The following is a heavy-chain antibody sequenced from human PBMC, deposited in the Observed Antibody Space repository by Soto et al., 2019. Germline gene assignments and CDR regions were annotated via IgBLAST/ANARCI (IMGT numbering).Heavy chain of an antibody. J-gene: IGHJ5*02. CDR1: GYTFTSYG. V-gene: IGHV1-18*01. CDR2: ISANNGNT. CDR3: ARAYSPGLFDP. Sequence: QVQLVQSGAEVKKPGASVKVSFKASGYTFTSYGISWVRQAPGQGLEWMGWISANNGNTKYAPNFQGRVTMTTDTSPSTAYMELRSLRSDDTAVYYCARAYSPGLFDPWGQGTLVTVSS. D-gene: IGHD2-15*01.